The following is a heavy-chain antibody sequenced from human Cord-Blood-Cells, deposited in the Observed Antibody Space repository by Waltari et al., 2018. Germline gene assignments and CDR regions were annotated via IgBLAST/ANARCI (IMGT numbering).Heavy chain of an antibody. CDR1: GFTFSSYE. CDR2: ISSSGSTI. V-gene: IGHV3-48*03. D-gene: IGHD6-13*01. Sequence: EVQLVESGGGLVQPGGSLRLSCAASGFTFSSYEMNWVRQAPGKGLEWISYISSSGSTIYYADSVKGRFTISRDNAKNSLYLQMNSLRAEDTAVYYCASLLFTAAAGGMDVWGQGTTVTVSS. CDR3: ASLLFTAAAGGMDV. J-gene: IGHJ6*02.